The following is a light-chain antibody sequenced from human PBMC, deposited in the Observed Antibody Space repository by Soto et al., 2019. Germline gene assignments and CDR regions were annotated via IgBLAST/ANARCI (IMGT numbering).Light chain of an antibody. CDR2: GAS. V-gene: IGKV3-20*01. CDR1: QSVYSNY. Sequence: EIVLTQSPGTLSLSPGERATLSCRASQSVYSNYLAWYQQKPGQAPRLLIYGASTRATGIPDRFSGSGSGTDFTLIISRLEPEDFAVYSCQQYGTPPITFGQGTRLEIK. CDR3: QQYGTPPIT. J-gene: IGKJ5*01.